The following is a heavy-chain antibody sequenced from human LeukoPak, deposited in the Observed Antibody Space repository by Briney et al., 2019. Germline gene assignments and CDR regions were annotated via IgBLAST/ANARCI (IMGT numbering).Heavy chain of an antibody. V-gene: IGHV3-23*01. CDR1: GFTFSSYA. Sequence: GGSLRLSCAASGFTFSSYAMSWVRQAPGKGLEWVSGISGSGGSTYYADSVKGRFTISRDNSKNTLYLQMNSLRAEDTAVYYCARAPGGDDAFDIWGQGTMVTVSS. CDR2: ISGSGGST. J-gene: IGHJ3*02. CDR3: ARAPGGDDAFDI. D-gene: IGHD7-27*01.